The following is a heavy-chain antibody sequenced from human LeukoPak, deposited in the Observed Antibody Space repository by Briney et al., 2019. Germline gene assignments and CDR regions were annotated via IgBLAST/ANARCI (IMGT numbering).Heavy chain of an antibody. D-gene: IGHD2-21*02. CDR2: INTNTGNP. CDR3: TRGPLIPHCGGDCYSGGGEY. CDR1: GYIFNSYA. V-gene: IGHV7-4-1*02. J-gene: IGHJ4*02. Sequence: ASVKVSCKAAGYIFNSYAMNWVRQAPGERLQWMGWINTNTGNPTYAQAFTGRFVFSLDTSVTTAYLQISGLKADDTAVYYCTRGPLIPHCGGDCYSGGGEYWGQGTLVTVSS.